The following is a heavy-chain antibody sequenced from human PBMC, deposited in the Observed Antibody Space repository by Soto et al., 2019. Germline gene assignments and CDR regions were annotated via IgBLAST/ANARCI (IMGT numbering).Heavy chain of an antibody. CDR1: GFTLGSHD. Sequence: EVHLLESGGGLVQPGGSLRLSCAASGFTLGSHDMSWVRQAPGKGLEWVSSISGTDGRTYYADSVKGRFTISRDNSRNTLYLQMSSLRAVDTAIYYCAKYYYSSGSNWFDPWGRGTLVTVSS. CDR3: AKYYYSSGSNWFDP. V-gene: IGHV3-23*01. CDR2: ISGTDGRT. J-gene: IGHJ5*02. D-gene: IGHD3-10*01.